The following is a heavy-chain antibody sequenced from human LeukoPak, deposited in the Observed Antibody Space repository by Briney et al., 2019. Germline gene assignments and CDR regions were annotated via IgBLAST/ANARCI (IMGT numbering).Heavy chain of an antibody. J-gene: IGHJ3*02. CDR2: IYARGST. V-gene: IGHV4-4*07. Sequence: PSETLSLTCTVSGGSVSSFYWNWIRQPAGKGLEWIGRIYARGSTNYNPSLKSRVTMSLDTSKNQFSLKLTSLTAADTAVHYCAKSYDFWSGYFYIWGQGTMVTVSS. CDR1: GGSVSSFY. D-gene: IGHD3-3*01. CDR3: AKSYDFWSGYFYI.